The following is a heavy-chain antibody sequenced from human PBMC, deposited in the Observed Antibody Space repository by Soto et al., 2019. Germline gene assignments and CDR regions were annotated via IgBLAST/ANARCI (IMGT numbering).Heavy chain of an antibody. CDR3: DRRLEPDYGDWHYFDQ. V-gene: IGHV4-30-4*01. D-gene: IGHD4-17*01. CDR1: GGSISGGEFY. J-gene: IGHJ4*02. Sequence: QVQLQESGPGLVKPSETLSLICSVSGGSISGGEFYWGWIRQPPGKGLEGIGYIHHRGSGDYDPSLMRRLPIPLDSPKNQFSLRVSPMTAADSAVYYCDRRLEPDYGDWHYFDQWGQGRLVIVSS. CDR2: IHHRGSG.